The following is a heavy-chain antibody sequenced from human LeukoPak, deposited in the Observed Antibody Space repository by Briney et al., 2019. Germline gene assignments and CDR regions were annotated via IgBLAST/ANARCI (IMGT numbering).Heavy chain of an antibody. J-gene: IGHJ4*02. Sequence: SETLSLTCTVSVDSISRYYWIWIRHPPGKGLEGIGYIYYSGSTNYNPALKSRVTISEDTSKNQISLKLSSVTAADTAVYYCARVRGYYDSSGYDYWGQGTLVTVSS. CDR2: IYYSGST. V-gene: IGHV4-59*01. CDR1: VDSISRYY. CDR3: ARVRGYYDSSGYDY. D-gene: IGHD3-22*01.